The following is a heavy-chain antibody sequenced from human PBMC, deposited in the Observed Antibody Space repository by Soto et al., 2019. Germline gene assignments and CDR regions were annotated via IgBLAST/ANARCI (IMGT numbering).Heavy chain of an antibody. CDR3: ARAIRDQLLSDY. D-gene: IGHD1-26*01. CDR1: GYTFTNYD. V-gene: IGHV1-8*01. Sequence: QVQLVQSGAEVKQPGASVKVSCRTSGYTFTNYDISWVRQATGQGLEGMGWINPDSANTGYAQKFKGRXXMXRXXSISTSYMELNSLTSEDTAIYYCARAIRDQLLSDYWGQGSLVIVSS. J-gene: IGHJ4*02. CDR2: INPDSANT.